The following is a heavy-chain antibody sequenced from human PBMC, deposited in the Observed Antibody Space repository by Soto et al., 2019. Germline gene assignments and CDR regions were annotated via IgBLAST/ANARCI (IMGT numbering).Heavy chain of an antibody. CDR2: ISYDGSNK. J-gene: IGHJ6*02. D-gene: IGHD2-15*01. CDR3: ARDRGWSPYYYGMDV. CDR1: GFTFSSYA. Sequence: QVQLVESGGGVVQPGRSLRLSCAASGFTFSSYAMHWVRQAPGKGLEWVAVISYDGSNKYYADSVKGRFTISRDNSKNTLYLQMNSLRAEDTAVYYCARDRGWSPYYYGMDVWGQGTTVTVSS. V-gene: IGHV3-30-3*01.